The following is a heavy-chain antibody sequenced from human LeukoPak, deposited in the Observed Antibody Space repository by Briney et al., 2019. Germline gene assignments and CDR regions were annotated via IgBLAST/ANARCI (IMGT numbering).Heavy chain of an antibody. V-gene: IGHV1-2*02. D-gene: IGHD3-10*01. CDR2: INPNSGGT. J-gene: IGHJ6*03. CDR1: GYTFTGYY. CDR3: ARDLPQYYYGSGSYYNPYYMDV. Sequence: GASVKVSCKASGYTFTGYYMHWVRQAPGQGLEWMGWINPNSGGTNYAQKFQGRVTMTRDTSISTAYMELSRLRSGDTAVYYCARDLPQYYYGSGSYYNPYYMDVWGKGTTVTVSS.